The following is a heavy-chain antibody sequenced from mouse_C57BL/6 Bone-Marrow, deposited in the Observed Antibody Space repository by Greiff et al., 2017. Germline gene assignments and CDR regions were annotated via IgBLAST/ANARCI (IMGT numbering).Heavy chain of an antibody. Sequence: EVQLQQSGAELVRPGASVKLSCTASGFNIKDDYMHWVKQRPEQGLEWIGWIDPENGDTEYAPKFQGKATITADTSSNTAYLQLSSLTSEDTAVYYCTTTAHYCDYWGQGTTLTVSS. CDR3: TTTAHYCDY. J-gene: IGHJ2*01. CDR2: IDPENGDT. V-gene: IGHV14-4*01. D-gene: IGHD1-2*01. CDR1: GFNIKDDY.